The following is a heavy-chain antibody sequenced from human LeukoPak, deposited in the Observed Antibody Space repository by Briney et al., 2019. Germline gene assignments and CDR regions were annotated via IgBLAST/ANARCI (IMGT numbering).Heavy chain of an antibody. D-gene: IGHD3-22*01. J-gene: IGHJ3*02. V-gene: IGHV3-74*01. CDR3: AKGFWDDSSGYVVGAFDI. CDR1: GFTFSSYW. CDR2: INSDGSTT. Sequence: GGSLRLSCAASGFTFSSYWMHWVRQAPGKGLVWVSRINSDGSTTNYADSVKGRFTISRDNAKNTLYLQMNSLRAEDTASYHCAKGFWDDSSGYVVGAFDIWGQGTMVTVSS.